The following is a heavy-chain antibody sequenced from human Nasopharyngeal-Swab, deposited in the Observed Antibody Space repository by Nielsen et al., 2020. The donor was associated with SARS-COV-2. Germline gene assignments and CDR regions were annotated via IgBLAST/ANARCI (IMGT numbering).Heavy chain of an antibody. CDR2: ISSSSSYI. J-gene: IGHJ6*02. D-gene: IGHD3-3*01. V-gene: IGHV3-21*01. CDR3: ARDGLDYDFWSAYFMDV. CDR1: GFTFNNYI. Sequence: GESLKISCAASGFTFNNYIFNWVRQAPGKGLEWVSSISSSSSYIYYAGSVKGRFTISRDNAKNSLYLQMNSLRAEGTAVYYCARDGLDYDFWSAYFMDVWGQGTTVTVSS.